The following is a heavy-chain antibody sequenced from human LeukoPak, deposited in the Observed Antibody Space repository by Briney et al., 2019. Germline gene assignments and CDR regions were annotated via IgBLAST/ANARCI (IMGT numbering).Heavy chain of an antibody. J-gene: IGHJ4*02. V-gene: IGHV3-30*04. D-gene: IGHD3-10*01. CDR2: ISYDGSNK. Sequence: GGSLRLSCAASGFTFSSYAMYWVRQAPGKGLEWVAVISYDGSNKYYADSVKGRFTISRDNSKNTLYLQMNSLRAEDTAVYYCARPADGSGSYRDNYFDYWGQGTLVTGYS. CDR3: ARPADGSGSYRDNYFDY. CDR1: GFTFSSYA.